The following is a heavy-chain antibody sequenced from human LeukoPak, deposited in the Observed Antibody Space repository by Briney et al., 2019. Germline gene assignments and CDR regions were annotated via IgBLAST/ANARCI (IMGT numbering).Heavy chain of an antibody. CDR2: IRYDGSNK. D-gene: IGHD3-10*01. Sequence: PGGTLRLSCAASGFTFDIYAMTWVRQAPGKGLEWVAFIRYDGSNKYYADSVKGRFTISRDNSKNTLYLQMNSLRAEDTAVYYCAKDLTYYYGSGRVNWFDPWGQGTLVTVSS. CDR1: GFTFDIYA. V-gene: IGHV3-30*02. CDR3: AKDLTYYYGSGRVNWFDP. J-gene: IGHJ5*02.